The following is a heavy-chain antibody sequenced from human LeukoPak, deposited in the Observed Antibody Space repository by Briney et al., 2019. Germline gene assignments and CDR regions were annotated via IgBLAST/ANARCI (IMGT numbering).Heavy chain of an antibody. Sequence: PSETLSLTCTVSGGAFSSGDYYWSWIRQPPGKGLEWIGYIYYSGSTYSNPSLKSRLTMSIDTSKNQFSLKLRSVTAADTAVYYCARDWGDSGAKASGTYNNFYYNYGMDVWGQGTTVTVSS. CDR3: ARDWGDSGAKASGTYNNFYYNYGMDV. CDR1: GGAFSSGDYY. J-gene: IGHJ6*02. V-gene: IGHV4-30-4*01. D-gene: IGHD3-10*01. CDR2: IYYSGST.